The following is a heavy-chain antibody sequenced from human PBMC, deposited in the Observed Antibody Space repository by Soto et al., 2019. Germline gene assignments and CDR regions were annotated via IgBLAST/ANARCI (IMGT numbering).Heavy chain of an antibody. CDR3: ARGGVRGVIDYYYYGMDV. CDR1: VYTFTSYD. J-gene: IGHJ6*02. D-gene: IGHD3-10*01. V-gene: IGHV1-8*01. CDR2: MNPNSGST. Sequence: ASVKVSCKASVYTFTSYDINWVRQATGQGLEWMGWMNPNSGSTGYAQKFQGRVTMTRNTSISTAYMELSSLRSEDTAVYYCARGGVRGVIDYYYYGMDVWGQGTTVTVSS.